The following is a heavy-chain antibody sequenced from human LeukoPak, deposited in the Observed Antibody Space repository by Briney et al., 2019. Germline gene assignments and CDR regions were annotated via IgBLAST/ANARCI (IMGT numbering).Heavy chain of an antibody. CDR3: ARRAHYYDSSGYRDPVDY. CDR1: GGSINSGNYY. V-gene: IGHV4-61*02. D-gene: IGHD3-22*01. CDR2: IYTSGST. Sequence: PSETLSLTCTVSGGSINSGNYYWSWIRQPAGKGLEWIGRIYTSGSTKYNPSLKSRVTISVDTSENHFYLKLNSVTAADTAVYYCARRAHYYDSSGYRDPVDYWGQGTLVTVSS. J-gene: IGHJ4*02.